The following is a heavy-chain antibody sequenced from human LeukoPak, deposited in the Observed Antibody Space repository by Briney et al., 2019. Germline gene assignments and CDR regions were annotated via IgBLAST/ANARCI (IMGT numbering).Heavy chain of an antibody. CDR2: ICHSGST. CDR1: GGSISSGGYS. J-gene: IGHJ4*02. Sequence: SQTLSLTCAVSGGSISSGGYSWSWIRQPPGKGLEWIGYICHSGSTYSNPSLNSRVTISVDRSKNQFSLKLSSVTAADTAVYYCARAHDYQYYFDYWGQGTLVTVSS. V-gene: IGHV4-30-2*01. D-gene: IGHD4-11*01. CDR3: ARAHDYQYYFDY.